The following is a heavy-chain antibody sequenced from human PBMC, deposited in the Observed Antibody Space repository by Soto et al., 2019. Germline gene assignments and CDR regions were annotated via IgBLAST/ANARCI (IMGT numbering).Heavy chain of an antibody. CDR2: ISYDGSNK. J-gene: IGHJ6*02. D-gene: IGHD7-27*01. CDR3: AKAGLGKDYYYYGMDV. CDR1: GFTFSSYG. Sequence: SLRLSCAASGFTFSSYGMHWVRQAPGKGLEWVAVISYDGSNKYYADSVKGRFTISRDNSKNTLYLQMNSLRAEDTAVYYCAKAGLGKDYYYYGMDVWGQGTTVTVSS. V-gene: IGHV3-30*18.